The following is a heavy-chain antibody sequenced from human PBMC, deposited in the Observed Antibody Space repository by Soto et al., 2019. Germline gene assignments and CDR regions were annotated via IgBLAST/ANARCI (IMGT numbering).Heavy chain of an antibody. J-gene: IGHJ4*02. CDR1: GFTFSDYY. CDR2: ITSSGTTI. CDR3: AKDQSNSNPLYYFDF. D-gene: IGHD3-22*01. Sequence: GGSLRLSCAASGFTFSDYYMSWIRQAPGKGLEWISYITSSGTTIYYAASVKGRFTISRDNAKNSLYLEMDSLRAEDTAIYYCAKDQSNSNPLYYFDFWGPGTLVTVS. V-gene: IGHV3-11*01.